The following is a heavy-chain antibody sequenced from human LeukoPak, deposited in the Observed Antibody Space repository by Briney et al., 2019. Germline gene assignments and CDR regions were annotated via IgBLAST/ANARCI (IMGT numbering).Heavy chain of an antibody. Sequence: SETLSLTCSVSGGSIGSSSYYWGWIRQPPGKGLEWIGNIYYSGSTYFNPSLKSRVTISVDTSKNQFSLKLRFVTAADTAVYYCARVRCSGGSCPYYYYYYYMDVWGKGTTVTVSS. CDR1: GGSIGSSSYY. J-gene: IGHJ6*03. CDR3: ARVRCSGGSCPYYYYYYYMDV. D-gene: IGHD2-15*01. CDR2: IYYSGST. V-gene: IGHV4-39*07.